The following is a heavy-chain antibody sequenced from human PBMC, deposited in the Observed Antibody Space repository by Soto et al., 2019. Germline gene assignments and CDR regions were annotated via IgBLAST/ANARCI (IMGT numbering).Heavy chain of an antibody. D-gene: IGHD6-19*01. Sequence: EVQLVESGGGLVQPGGSLRLSCVASGFTFSTDSMNWVRQAPGKGLEWVAHISTSGATRYYADSVKGRFTISRDNAKTSLYLQTDSLRNEDRAVYYFARFFGSGFDYWGQGTLFTVSS. V-gene: IGHV3-48*02. CDR2: ISTSGATR. CDR1: GFTFSTDS. CDR3: ARFFGSGFDY. J-gene: IGHJ4*02.